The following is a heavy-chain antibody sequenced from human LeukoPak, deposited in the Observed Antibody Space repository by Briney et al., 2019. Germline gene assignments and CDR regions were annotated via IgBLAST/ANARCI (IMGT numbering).Heavy chain of an antibody. V-gene: IGHV3-7*03. Sequence: GGSLRLSCAASGFTFSSYWMSWVRQAPGKGLEWVANIKQDGSEKYYVDSVKGRFTISRDNAKNSLYLQMNSLKAEDTAVYYCSIPAGAMTTVDTGDYWGPGTLVTVSS. CDR2: IKQDGSEK. D-gene: IGHD4-17*01. J-gene: IGHJ4*02. CDR3: SIPAGAMTTVDTGDY. CDR1: GFTFSSYW.